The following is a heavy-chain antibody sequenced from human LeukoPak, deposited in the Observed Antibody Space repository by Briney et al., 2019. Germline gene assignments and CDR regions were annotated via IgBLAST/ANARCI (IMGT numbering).Heavy chain of an antibody. Sequence: GSLRLSCAASGFTFSNYAMSWIRQPPGKGLEWIGEINHSGSTNFKSSLKSRVTVSVDTSKNQFSLKVRSVTAADTAVYYCARGPGGTISGVYGMDVWGQGTTVTVSS. CDR3: ARGPGGTISGVYGMDV. CDR2: INHSGST. V-gene: IGHV4-34*01. CDR1: GFTFSNYA. D-gene: IGHD3-3*01. J-gene: IGHJ6*02.